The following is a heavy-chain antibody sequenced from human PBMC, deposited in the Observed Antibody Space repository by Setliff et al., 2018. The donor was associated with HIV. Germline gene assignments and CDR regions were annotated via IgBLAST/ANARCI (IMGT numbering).Heavy chain of an antibody. Sequence: PSETLSLTCAAYGESFKGYYWNWIRQSPGKGLQWIGEISHTENTNFHWSLESRITMSVDTSKNQFSLTLTSLTTADTGLYFCARGSSFGWDNHYFDYWSQGTLVTVSS. V-gene: IGHV4-34*01. D-gene: IGHD3-16*01. CDR1: GESFKGYY. CDR3: ARGSSFGWDNHYFDY. J-gene: IGHJ4*02. CDR2: ISHTENT.